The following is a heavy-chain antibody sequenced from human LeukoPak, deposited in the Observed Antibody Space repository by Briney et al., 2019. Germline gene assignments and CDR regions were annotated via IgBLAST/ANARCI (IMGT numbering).Heavy chain of an antibody. CDR1: GGSISSYF. D-gene: IGHD6-13*01. CDR2: IYYSGST. J-gene: IGHJ4*02. Sequence: SETLSLTCTVSGGSISSYFWSLIRQPPGKGLEWIGYIYYSGSTNYNPSLKSRVTISVETSKNEFSLKLRSVTAADTAVYYCARVTGYRIEDYFDYWGQGTLVTVSS. CDR3: ARVTGYRIEDYFDY. V-gene: IGHV4-59*01.